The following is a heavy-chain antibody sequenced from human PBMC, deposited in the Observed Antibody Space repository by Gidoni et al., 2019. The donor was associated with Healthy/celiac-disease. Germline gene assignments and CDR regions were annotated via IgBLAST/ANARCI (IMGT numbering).Heavy chain of an antibody. Sequence: QVQLQQWGAGLLKPSETLSLTCAVSGGSFSGYYWSWIRQPPGKGLEWIGEINHSGSTNYNPSLKSRVTISVDTSKNQFSLKLSSVTAADTAVYYCARGGVRTGYFYGYWGQGTLVTVSS. V-gene: IGHV4-34*01. J-gene: IGHJ4*02. CDR3: ARGGVRTGYFYGY. D-gene: IGHD3-9*01. CDR1: GGSFSGYY. CDR2: INHSGST.